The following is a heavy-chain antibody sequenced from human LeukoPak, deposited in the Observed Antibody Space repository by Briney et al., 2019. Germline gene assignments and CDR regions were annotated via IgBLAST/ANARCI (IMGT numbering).Heavy chain of an antibody. CDR2: ISYDGSNK. V-gene: IGHV3-30*03. J-gene: IGHJ6*02. CDR3: AREKVVASQYYYYGMDV. Sequence: PGRSLRLSCAGSGFTFSSYGMHWVRQAPGKGLEWVAVISYDGSNKYYADSVKGRFTISRDNTRNTLSLEMNNLRAEDTAIYYCAREKVVASQYYYYGMDVWGQGTTVTVSS. D-gene: IGHD2-15*01. CDR1: GFTFSSYG.